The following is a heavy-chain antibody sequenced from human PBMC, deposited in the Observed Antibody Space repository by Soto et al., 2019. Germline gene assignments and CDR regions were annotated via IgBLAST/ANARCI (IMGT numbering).Heavy chain of an antibody. J-gene: IGHJ3*02. CDR3: ARAGGWYPSDAFEI. CDR2: ISDSSATR. V-gene: IGHV3-48*02. D-gene: IGHD6-19*01. Sequence: EAQLVESGGGLVQPGGSLRLSCAASGFTFATYSMNWVRQAPGKGLEWVSYISDSSATRYYADSVTGRFTISRDNAKKSLYLQMNSLRDEDSALYYCARAGGWYPSDAFEIWGQGTPVTVSS. CDR1: GFTFATYS.